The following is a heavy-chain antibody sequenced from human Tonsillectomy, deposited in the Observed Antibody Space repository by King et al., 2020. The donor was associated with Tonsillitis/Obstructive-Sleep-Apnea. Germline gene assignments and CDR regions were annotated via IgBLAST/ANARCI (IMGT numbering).Heavy chain of an antibody. J-gene: IGHJ5*02. CDR2: IYYSGST. D-gene: IGHD3-3*01. CDR1: GGSVSSYS. CDR3: ASAYDFWSGYYTGVTWFDP. V-gene: IGHV4-59*02. Sequence: QLQESGPGLVKPSETLSLTCTVSGGSVSSYSWSWIRQPPGKGLEWIGYIYYSGSTNYNPSLKCRVTISVDTSKNQFSLKLSSVTAADTAVYYCASAYDFWSGYYTGVTWFDPWGQGTLVTVSS.